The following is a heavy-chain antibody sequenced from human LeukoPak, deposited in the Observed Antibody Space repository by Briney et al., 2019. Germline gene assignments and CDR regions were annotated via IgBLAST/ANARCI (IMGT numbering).Heavy chain of an antibody. D-gene: IGHD6-19*01. CDR3: ASGSSGWYDY. J-gene: IGHJ4*02. V-gene: IGHV1-2*02. CDR2: INPNSGGT. CDR1: GYTFTSYG. Sequence: ASVKVSCKASGYTFTSYGISWVRQAPGQGLEWMGWINPNSGGTNYAQKFQGRVTMTRDTSISTAYMELSRLRSDDTAVYYCASGSSGWYDYWGQGTLVTVSS.